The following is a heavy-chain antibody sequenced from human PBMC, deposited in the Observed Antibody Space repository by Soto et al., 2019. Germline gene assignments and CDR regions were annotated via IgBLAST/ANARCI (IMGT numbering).Heavy chain of an antibody. CDR2: IYYSGRT. CDR1: GGSISSYY. V-gene: IGHV4-59*01. Sequence: SETLSLTCTVSGGSISSYYWSWIRQPPGKGLEWIGYIYYSGRTNYNPSLKSRVTISVDTSKNQFSLKLSSVTAADTAVYYCARFPWTGRAQNADYWGQGTLVTVSS. D-gene: IGHD1-26*01. CDR3: ARFPWTGRAQNADY. J-gene: IGHJ4*02.